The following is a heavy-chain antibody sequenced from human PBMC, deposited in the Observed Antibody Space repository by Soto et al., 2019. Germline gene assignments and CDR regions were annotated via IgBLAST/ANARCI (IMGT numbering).Heavy chain of an antibody. D-gene: IGHD2-15*01. Sequence: SETLSLTCTVSGGSISSYYWSWIRQPPGKGLEWIGYLYYSGSTNYNPSLKNRVTISVDTSKNQFSLKLSSVTAADTAVYYCARRACSGGSCYSLGDYYYGMDVWGQGTTVTVSS. J-gene: IGHJ6*02. CDR2: LYYSGST. CDR1: GGSISSYY. CDR3: ARRACSGGSCYSLGDYYYGMDV. V-gene: IGHV4-59*01.